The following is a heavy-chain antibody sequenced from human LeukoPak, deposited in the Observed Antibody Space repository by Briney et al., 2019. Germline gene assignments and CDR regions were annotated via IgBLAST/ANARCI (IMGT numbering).Heavy chain of an antibody. CDR3: ARVYGDYGFLLLDY. CDR2: IYSGGST. D-gene: IGHD4-17*01. Sequence: GGSLRLSCAASGFTVSSNYMSWVRQAPGKGLEWVSVIYSGGSTHYADSVKGRFTISRDNSKNTLYLQMNSLRAEDTAVYYCARVYGDYGFLLLDYWGQGTLVTVSS. V-gene: IGHV3-66*01. CDR1: GFTVSSNY. J-gene: IGHJ4*02.